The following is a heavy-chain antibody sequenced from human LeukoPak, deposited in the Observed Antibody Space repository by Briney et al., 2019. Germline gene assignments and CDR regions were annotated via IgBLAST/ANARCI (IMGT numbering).Heavy chain of an antibody. CDR1: GFTFTTFW. J-gene: IGHJ6*04. Sequence: GGSLRLSCATSGFTFTTFWMHWVRQAPGKGLVWVSRISHDGSSTNYADSVKGRFTISRDNAKNSLYLQMNSLRAEDTAVYYCAELGITMIGGVWGKGTTVTISS. CDR2: ISHDGSST. CDR3: AELGITMIGGV. V-gene: IGHV3-74*01. D-gene: IGHD3-10*02.